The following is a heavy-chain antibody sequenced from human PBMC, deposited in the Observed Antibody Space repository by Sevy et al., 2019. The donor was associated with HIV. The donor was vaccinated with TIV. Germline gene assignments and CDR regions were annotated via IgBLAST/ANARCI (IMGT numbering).Heavy chain of an antibody. V-gene: IGHV3-30-3*01. Sequence: GGSLRLSCAASGFTFSSYAMHWVRQAPGKGLEWVAVISYDGSNKYYADSVKGRFTISRDNSKNTLYLQMNSLRAEDTAAYYWARDRQVTYYDFWSGYSRYYNYYYYYGMDVWGQGTTVTVSS. CDR2: ISYDGSNK. CDR1: GFTFSSYA. J-gene: IGHJ6*02. CDR3: ARDRQVTYYDFWSGYSRYYNYYYYYGMDV. D-gene: IGHD3-3*01.